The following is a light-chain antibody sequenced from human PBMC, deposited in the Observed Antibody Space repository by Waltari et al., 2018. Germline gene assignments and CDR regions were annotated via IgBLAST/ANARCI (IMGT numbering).Light chain of an antibody. J-gene: IGKJ4*01. CDR2: GAS. V-gene: IGKV3-20*01. CDR1: QSVSSSS. Sequence: EIVLTQSPGTLSLSPGERATLSCRASQSVSSSSLAWYQQKPGRAPRLVIYGASSRATGIPDRFSGSGSGTDFTLTISRLEPEDFAVYYCQHYGTSPEVTFGGGTKVEIK. CDR3: QHYGTSPEVT.